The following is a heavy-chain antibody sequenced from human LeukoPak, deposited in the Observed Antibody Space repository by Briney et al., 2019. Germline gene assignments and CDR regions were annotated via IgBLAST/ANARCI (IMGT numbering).Heavy chain of an antibody. CDR2: IYTSGST. D-gene: IGHD1-26*01. V-gene: IGHV4-4*07. J-gene: IGHJ4*02. Sequence: SETLSLTCTVSGGSISSYYWSWIRQPAGKGLEWIGRIYTSGSTNYNASLKSRVSMSVDTSKNQFSLKLSSVTAADTAVFYCARENSGSYREFDYRGQGTLVTVSS. CDR3: ARENSGSYREFDY. CDR1: GGSISSYY.